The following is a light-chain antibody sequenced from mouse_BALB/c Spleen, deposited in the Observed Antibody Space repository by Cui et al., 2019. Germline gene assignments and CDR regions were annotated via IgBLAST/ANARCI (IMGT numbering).Light chain of an antibody. J-gene: IGKJ1*01. CDR1: QGISNY. CDR2: DTS. Sequence: DIQMTQTTSSLSASLGDRVTISCSASQGISNYLNWYQQKPDGTVKLLIYDTSSLHSGVPSRFSGSGSGTDYSLTISNLEPEDIATYYCQQYSKLPPTFGGGTKLEIK. CDR3: QQYSKLPPT. V-gene: IGKV10-94*01.